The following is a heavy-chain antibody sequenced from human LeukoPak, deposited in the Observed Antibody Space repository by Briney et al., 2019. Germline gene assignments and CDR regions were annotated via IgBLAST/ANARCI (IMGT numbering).Heavy chain of an antibody. CDR1: GYTFTGDY. D-gene: IGHD2-21*02. Sequence: ASVKVSCKDSGYTFTGDYVHWVRQAPGQGLEWMGRINPNSGDTNYAQKFQGRVTMTRDTSISTAYMELSRLRSDDTAVYYCARDYCGGDCFPDYWGQGTLVTVSS. J-gene: IGHJ4*02. CDR2: INPNSGDT. CDR3: ARDYCGGDCFPDY. V-gene: IGHV1-2*06.